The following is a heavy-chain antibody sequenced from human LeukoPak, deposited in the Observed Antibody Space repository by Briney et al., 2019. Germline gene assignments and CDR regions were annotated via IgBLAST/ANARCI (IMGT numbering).Heavy chain of an antibody. D-gene: IGHD3-9*01. CDR3: ARLPYYDILTGYYLGNAFDI. CDR2: IYYSGST. J-gene: IGHJ3*02. CDR1: GGSISSSSYY. Sequence: SETLSLTCTVSGGSISSSSYYWGWIRQPPGKGLEWIGSIYYSGSTYYNPSLKSRVTISVDTSKNQFSLKLSSVTAADTAVYYCARLPYYDILTGYYLGNAFDIWGQGTMVTVSS. V-gene: IGHV4-39*01.